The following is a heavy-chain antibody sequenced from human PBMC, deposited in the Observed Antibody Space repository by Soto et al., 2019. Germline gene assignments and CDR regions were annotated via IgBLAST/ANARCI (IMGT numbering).Heavy chain of an antibody. V-gene: IGHV4-34*01. CDR1: GGSFSGYY. CDR2: INHSGRT. J-gene: IGHJ1*01. Sequence: QVQLQQWGAGLLKPSETLSLTCAVYGGSFSGYYWSWIRQPPGKGLAWIGAINHSGRTNYNPSLKTRGTLPVDTSKTQFPLRLSSVTAADPAGHYGAKCNGGAGPLRHLGQGTLVTVSS. CDR3: AKCNGGAGPLRH. D-gene: IGHD6-19*01.